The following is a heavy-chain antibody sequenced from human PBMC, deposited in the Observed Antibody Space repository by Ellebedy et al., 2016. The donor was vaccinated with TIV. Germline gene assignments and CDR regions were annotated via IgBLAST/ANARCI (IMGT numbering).Heavy chain of an antibody. CDR3: AREVVGGQGDMDV. CDR2: IWSDGSLK. V-gene: IGHV3-33*01. Sequence: GESLKISCAASGFTFSNYHMHWVRQAPGKGLEWVAVIWSDGSLKYYADSVKGRFTLSRDNSKNTLYLQMNSLRAEDTAVYYCAREVVGGQGDMDVWGQGTTVTVS. J-gene: IGHJ6*02. D-gene: IGHD2-15*01. CDR1: GFTFSNYH.